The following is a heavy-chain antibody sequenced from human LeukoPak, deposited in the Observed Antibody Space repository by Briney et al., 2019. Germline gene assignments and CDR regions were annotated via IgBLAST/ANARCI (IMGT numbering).Heavy chain of an antibody. J-gene: IGHJ3*02. Sequence: GESLKISCKGSGYSFTSYWIGCVRQMPGKGLEWMAIIYPGDSDTRYSPSFQGQVTISADKSISTAYLQWSSLKASDTAMYYCASQYYYDSSAFGYDAFDIWGQGTMVTVSS. V-gene: IGHV5-51*01. D-gene: IGHD3-22*01. CDR1: GYSFTSYW. CDR2: IYPGDSDT. CDR3: ASQYYYDSSAFGYDAFDI.